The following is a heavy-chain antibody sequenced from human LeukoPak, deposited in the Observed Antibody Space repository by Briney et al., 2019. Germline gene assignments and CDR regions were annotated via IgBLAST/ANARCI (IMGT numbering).Heavy chain of an antibody. V-gene: IGHV4-4*07. CDR2: IYTSGST. J-gene: IGHJ4*02. D-gene: IGHD3-3*01. CDR1: GGSISSYY. CDR3: ASEGGGYDFWSGNYPNYYFDY. Sequence: SETLSLTCTVSGGSISSYYWSWIRQPAGKGLEWIGRIYTSGSTNYNPSLKSRVTMSVDTSKNQFSLKLSSVTAADTAVYYCASEGGGYDFWSGNYPNYYFDYWGQGTLVTVSS.